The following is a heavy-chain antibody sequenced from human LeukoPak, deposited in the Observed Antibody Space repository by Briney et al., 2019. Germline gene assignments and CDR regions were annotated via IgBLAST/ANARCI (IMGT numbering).Heavy chain of an antibody. CDR1: GFTFSSYS. CDR3: ARDIAATGTYTDY. Sequence: PGGSLRLSCAASGFTFSSYSMNWVRQAPGKGLEWVSYISSSSSTIYYADSVKGRFTISRGNAKNSLYLQMNSLRAEDTAVYYCARDIAATGTYTDYWGQGTLVAVSS. D-gene: IGHD6-13*01. V-gene: IGHV3-48*04. J-gene: IGHJ4*02. CDR2: ISSSSSTI.